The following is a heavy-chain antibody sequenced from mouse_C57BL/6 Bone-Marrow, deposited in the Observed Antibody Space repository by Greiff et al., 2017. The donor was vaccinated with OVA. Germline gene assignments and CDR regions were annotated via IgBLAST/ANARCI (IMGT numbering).Heavy chain of an antibody. J-gene: IGHJ4*01. CDR2: SRNKANDYTT. CDR3: ARDAGYYGTSYAMDY. CDR1: GFTFSDFY. Sequence: EVQRVESGGGLVQSGRSLRLSCATSGFTFSDFYMEWVRQAPGKGLEWIAASRNKANDYTTEYSASVKGRFIVSRDTSQSILYLQMNALRAEDTAIYYCARDAGYYGTSYAMDYWGQGTSVTVSS. V-gene: IGHV7-1*01. D-gene: IGHD1-1*01.